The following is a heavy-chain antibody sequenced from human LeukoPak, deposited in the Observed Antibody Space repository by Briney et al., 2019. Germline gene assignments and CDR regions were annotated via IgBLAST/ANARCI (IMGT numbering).Heavy chain of an antibody. V-gene: IGHV4-34*01. Sequence: SETLSLTCAVYGGSFSGYYWSWIRQPPGKGLEWIAEINHSGSTNYNPSLKSRVTISVDTSKNQLSLKLSSVPAADTAVYYCARRKNTAIAMVRGVRGGLNWFDPWGQGTLVTVSS. CDR1: GGSFSGYY. D-gene: IGHD3-10*01. J-gene: IGHJ5*02. CDR2: INHSGST. CDR3: ARRKNTAIAMVRGVRGGLNWFDP.